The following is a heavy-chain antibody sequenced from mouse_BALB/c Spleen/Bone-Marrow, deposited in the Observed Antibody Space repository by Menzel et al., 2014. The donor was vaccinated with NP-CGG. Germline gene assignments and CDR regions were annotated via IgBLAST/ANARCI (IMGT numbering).Heavy chain of an antibody. Sequence: EVQRVESGGGLVKPGGSLKLSCAASGFTFSSYAMSWVRRSPEKRLEWVAEISSGGSYTYYPDTVTGRFTISRDNAKNTLYLEMSSLRSEDTAMYYCARDSSGYFDYWGQGTTLTVSS. CDR3: ARDSSGYFDY. J-gene: IGHJ2*01. D-gene: IGHD3-1*01. CDR1: GFTFSSYA. CDR2: ISSGGSYT. V-gene: IGHV5-9-4*01.